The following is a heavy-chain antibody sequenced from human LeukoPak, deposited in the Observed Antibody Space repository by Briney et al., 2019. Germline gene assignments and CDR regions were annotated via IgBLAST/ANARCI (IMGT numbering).Heavy chain of an antibody. CDR3: TKNAHYQGYSYGGIDY. Sequence: GGSLRLSCAASGFTFSSYGMHWVRQAPGKGLEWVAVISYDGSDKYSADSVKGRFTISRDNSKNTLYLQMNSLRAEDTAVYYCTKNAHYQGYSYGGIDYWGQGTLVTVSS. CDR2: ISYDGSDK. J-gene: IGHJ4*02. D-gene: IGHD5-18*01. V-gene: IGHV3-30*18. CDR1: GFTFSSYG.